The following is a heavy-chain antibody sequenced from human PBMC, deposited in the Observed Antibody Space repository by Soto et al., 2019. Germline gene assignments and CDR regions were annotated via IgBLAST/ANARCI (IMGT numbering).Heavy chain of an antibody. CDR2: IYHSGST. Sequence: PSETLSLTCAVSGGSISSSNWWSWVRQPPGKGLEWIGEIYHSGSTNYNPSLKSRVTISVDKSKNQFSLKLSSVTAADTALYYCAKRGDTSDYYNQYFDYWGPGTLVTVSS. CDR1: GGSISSSNW. D-gene: IGHD3-22*01. V-gene: IGHV4-4*02. CDR3: AKRGDTSDYYNQYFDY. J-gene: IGHJ4*02.